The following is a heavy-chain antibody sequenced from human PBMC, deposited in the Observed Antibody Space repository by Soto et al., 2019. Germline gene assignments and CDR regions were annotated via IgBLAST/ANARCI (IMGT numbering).Heavy chain of an antibody. CDR1: GFTFSSYS. CDR2: ISSSTI. Sequence: GGSLRLSCVASGFTFSSYSMNWVRQAPGKGLEWVSYISSSTIYYTDSVKGRFTISRDNAKNSLYLQMNSLRDEDTAVYYCARSILMRYFDYWGQGALVTVSS. J-gene: IGHJ4*02. CDR3: ARSILMRYFDY. V-gene: IGHV3-48*02. D-gene: IGHD3-9*01.